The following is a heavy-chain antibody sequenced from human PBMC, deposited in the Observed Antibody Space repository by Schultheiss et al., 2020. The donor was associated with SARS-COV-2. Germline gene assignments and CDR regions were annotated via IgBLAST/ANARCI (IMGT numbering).Heavy chain of an antibody. CDR3: ARDHRGGIAVAGTWYYGMDV. J-gene: IGHJ6*02. D-gene: IGHD6-19*01. CDR2: IKSKTDGGTT. Sequence: GESLKISCAASGFTFDDYAMHWVRQAPGKGLEWVGRIKSKTDGGTTDYAAPVKGRFTISRDDSKNTLYLQMNSLRAEDTAVYYCARDHRGGIAVAGTWYYGMDVWGQGTTVTVSS. CDR1: GFTFDDYA. V-gene: IGHV3-15*05.